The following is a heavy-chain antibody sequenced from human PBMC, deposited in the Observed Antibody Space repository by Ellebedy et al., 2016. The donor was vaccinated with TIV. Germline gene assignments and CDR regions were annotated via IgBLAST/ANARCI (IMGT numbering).Heavy chain of an antibody. Sequence: GESLKISCAASGFKFRSYGMHWVRQAPGKGLEWVAVIRYDDSKKDYTDSVKGRFTISRDNSNDILYLQMNDLRSEDTAVYYCLKASSFEYWGQGTLVTVSS. CDR2: IRYDDSKK. V-gene: IGHV3-30*02. CDR3: LKASSFEY. J-gene: IGHJ4*01. CDR1: GFKFRSYG.